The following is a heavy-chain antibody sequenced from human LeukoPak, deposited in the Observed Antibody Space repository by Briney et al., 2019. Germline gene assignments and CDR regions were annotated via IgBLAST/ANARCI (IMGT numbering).Heavy chain of an antibody. CDR2: ISGSGGST. D-gene: IGHD2/OR15-2a*01. Sequence: GGSLRLSCAAPGFTFSSYTMSWVRQAPGKGLGWVSAISGSGGSTYYADSVKGRFTISRDNSKNTMYLQMNSLRAEDTAVYYCASNFLGVGNIDYWGQGTLGTVSS. J-gene: IGHJ4*02. CDR3: ASNFLGVGNIDY. V-gene: IGHV3-23*01. CDR1: GFTFSSYT.